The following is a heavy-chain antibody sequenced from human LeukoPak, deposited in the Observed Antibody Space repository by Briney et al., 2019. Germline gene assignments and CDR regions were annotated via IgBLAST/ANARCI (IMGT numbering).Heavy chain of an antibody. V-gene: IGHV4-39*01. CDR1: GGSISSTTNY. Sequence: SETLSLTCTVSGGSISSTTNYWGWIRQPPGKGLEWIGSIYYRGSTFYNPSLKSRVTISVDTSKNQFSLKLSSVTAADTAVYYCARLGAPGGTRSGDYYYGMDVWGQGTTVTVSS. D-gene: IGHD6-13*01. CDR2: IYYRGST. J-gene: IGHJ6*02. CDR3: ARLGAPGGTRSGDYYYGMDV.